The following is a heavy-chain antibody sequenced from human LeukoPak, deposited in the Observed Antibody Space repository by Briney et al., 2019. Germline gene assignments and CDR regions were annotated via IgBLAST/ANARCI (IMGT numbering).Heavy chain of an antibody. CDR2: IYYSGST. CDR1: GGSISSYY. J-gene: IGHJ4*02. V-gene: IGHV4-59*01. CDR3: ARAGWFGDPWYFDY. D-gene: IGHD3-10*01. Sequence: PSETLSLTCTVSGGSISSYYWSWIRQPPGKGLEWIGYIYYSGSTNYNPSLKSRVTISVDTSKNQFSLKLSSVTAADTAVYYCARAGWFGDPWYFDYWGQGTLVTVSS.